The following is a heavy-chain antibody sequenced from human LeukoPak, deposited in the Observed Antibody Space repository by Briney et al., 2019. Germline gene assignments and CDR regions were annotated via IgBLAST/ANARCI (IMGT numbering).Heavy chain of an antibody. CDR3: ARTTTTFDD. CDR1: GGSISSYY. V-gene: IGHV4-59*01. J-gene: IGHJ4*02. D-gene: IGHD4-11*01. Sequence: PSETLSLTCTVSGGSISSYYWSWVRQPPGKGLEWIGYVSYDGSTNYSPSLKSRVTISLYTPKNQYSLNLSSVTTADTAVYYCARTTTTFDDWGQGTLVTVSS. CDR2: VSYDGST.